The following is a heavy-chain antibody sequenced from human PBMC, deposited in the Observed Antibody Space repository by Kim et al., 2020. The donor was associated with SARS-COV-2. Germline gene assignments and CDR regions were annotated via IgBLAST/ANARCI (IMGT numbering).Heavy chain of an antibody. J-gene: IGHJ4*02. CDR3: AKAPGGYYGSGSYKG. Sequence: DSVKGRFTISRDNSKNTLYLQMNSLRAEDTAVYYCAKAPGGYYGSGSYKGWGQGTLVTVSS. D-gene: IGHD3-10*01. V-gene: IGHV3-23*01.